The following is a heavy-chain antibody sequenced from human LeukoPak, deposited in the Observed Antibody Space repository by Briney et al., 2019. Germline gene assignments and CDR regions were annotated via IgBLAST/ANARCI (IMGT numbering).Heavy chain of an antibody. CDR2: ISSSGSTI. D-gene: IGHD7-27*01. V-gene: IGHV3-48*04. CDR1: GFTFSSYA. J-gene: IGHJ4*02. CDR3: ARVGLGIGNYFDY. Sequence: GGSLRLSCAASGFTFSSYAMHWIRQAPGKGLEWVSSISSSGSTIYYADSVKGRFTISRDNAKNSLYLQMNSLRAEDTAVYYCARVGLGIGNYFDYWGQGTLVTVSS.